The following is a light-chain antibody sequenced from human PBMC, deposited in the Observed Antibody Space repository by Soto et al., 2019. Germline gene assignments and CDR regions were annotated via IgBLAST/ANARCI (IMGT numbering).Light chain of an antibody. Sequence: EIVLTQSPATLSLSPGERATLSCRASQSFGTSLSWYQQKPGQAPRLLIHDVSNRATGIPARFSGSGSGTDFNLAVSCLEPEDFAVYYCHHRGDWPVTFGQGTKVEIK. J-gene: IGKJ1*01. V-gene: IGKV3-11*01. CDR3: HHRGDWPVT. CDR2: DVS. CDR1: QSFGTS.